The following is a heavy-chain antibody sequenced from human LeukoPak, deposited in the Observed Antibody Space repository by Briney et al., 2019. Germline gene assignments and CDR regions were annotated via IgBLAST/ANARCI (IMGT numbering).Heavy chain of an antibody. J-gene: IGHJ4*02. Sequence: GGSLRLSCAASGFTFDDYAMHWVRQAPGKGLEWVSGISWNSGSIGYADSVKGRFTISRDNAKSSLYLQMNSLRAEDTALYYCAKDIVGSGWYYFDYWGQGTLVTVSS. CDR2: ISWNSGSI. V-gene: IGHV3-9*01. CDR1: GFTFDDYA. D-gene: IGHD6-19*01. CDR3: AKDIVGSGWYYFDY.